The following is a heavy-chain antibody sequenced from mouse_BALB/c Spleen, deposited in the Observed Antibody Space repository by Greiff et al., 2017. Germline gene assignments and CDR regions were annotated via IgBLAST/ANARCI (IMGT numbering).Heavy chain of an antibody. CDR1: GYTFSSYW. CDR2: ILPGSGST. V-gene: IGHV1-9*01. D-gene: IGHD2-2*01. J-gene: IGHJ2*01. Sequence: VKLMESGAELMKPGASVKISCKATGYTFSSYWIEWVKQRPGHGLEWIGEILPGSGSTNYNEKFKGKATFTADTSSNTAYMQLSSLTSEDSAVYYCAKFYYGYDGDYWGQGTTLTVSS. CDR3: AKFYYGYDGDY.